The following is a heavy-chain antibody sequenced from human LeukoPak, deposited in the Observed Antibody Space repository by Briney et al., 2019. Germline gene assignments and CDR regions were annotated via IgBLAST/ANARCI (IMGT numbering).Heavy chain of an antibody. Sequence: GGSLRLSCAASGIPFSNYTLTWVRQAPGRGLVWVSSISGSSRYIHYSDSVRGRFSISRDNAKNSVYLQMDSLTADDTAVYYCARVNSALVVSSEGSWAGSLGFDHWGQGILVIVSS. J-gene: IGHJ4*02. D-gene: IGHD3-22*01. V-gene: IGHV3-21*06. CDR3: ARVNSALVVSSEGSWAGSLGFDH. CDR1: GIPFSNYT. CDR2: ISGSSRYI.